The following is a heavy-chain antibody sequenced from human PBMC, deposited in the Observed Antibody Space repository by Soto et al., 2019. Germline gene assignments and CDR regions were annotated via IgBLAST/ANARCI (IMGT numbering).Heavy chain of an antibody. J-gene: IGHJ4*02. Sequence: GGSLRLSCAASGFAFSSYGMHWVRQAPGKGLEWVAVIWYDGSNKYYADSVKGRFTISRDNSKNTLYLQMNSLRAEDTAVYYCATLAAVAGTLTGGHFDYWGQGTLVTVSS. D-gene: IGHD6-19*01. V-gene: IGHV3-33*01. CDR3: ATLAAVAGTLTGGHFDY. CDR2: IWYDGSNK. CDR1: GFAFSSYG.